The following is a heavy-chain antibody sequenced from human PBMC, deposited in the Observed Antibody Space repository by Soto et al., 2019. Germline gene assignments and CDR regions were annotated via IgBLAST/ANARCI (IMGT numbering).Heavy chain of an antibody. Sequence: ASVKVSCKASGGTFSSYTISWVRQAPGQGLEWMGRIIPILGIANYAQKFQGRVTITADKSTSTAYMELSSLRSEDTAVYYFASLGYCSGGSCYDYYYYMDVWGKGTTVTVSS. J-gene: IGHJ6*03. V-gene: IGHV1-69*02. D-gene: IGHD2-15*01. CDR1: GGTFSSYT. CDR2: IIPILGIA. CDR3: ASLGYCSGGSCYDYYYYMDV.